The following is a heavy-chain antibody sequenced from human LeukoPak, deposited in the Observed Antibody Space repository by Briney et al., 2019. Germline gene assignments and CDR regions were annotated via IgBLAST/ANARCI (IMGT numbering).Heavy chain of an antibody. Sequence: PSETLSLTCTVSGGSIGDYYWSWVRQAPGKGLEWVSLIYSGGSTYYADSVMGRSTISRDKSNNTLYLQMNSLRAEDTAVYYCATGGRSGVAFESWGQGTLVTVSS. CDR2: IYSGGST. CDR3: ATGGRSGVAFES. J-gene: IGHJ4*02. V-gene: IGHV3-53*01. CDR1: GGSIGDYY. D-gene: IGHD2-15*01.